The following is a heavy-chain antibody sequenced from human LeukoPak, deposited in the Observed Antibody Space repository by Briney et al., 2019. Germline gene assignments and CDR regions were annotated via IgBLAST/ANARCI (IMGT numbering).Heavy chain of an antibody. CDR3: ARGNRYFDY. V-gene: IGHV3-33*08. J-gene: IGHJ4*02. Sequence: GKSLRLSCAASGFTFNNYGMHWVRQAPGKGLEWVAVIWYDGSNKYYADSVKGRFTISRDNSKNTLYLQMNSLRAEDTAVYYCARGNRYFDYWGQGTLVTVSS. CDR2: IWYDGSNK. D-gene: IGHD3-9*01. CDR1: GFTFNNYG.